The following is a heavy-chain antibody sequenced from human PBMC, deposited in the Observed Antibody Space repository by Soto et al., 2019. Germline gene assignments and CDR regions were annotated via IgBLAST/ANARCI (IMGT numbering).Heavy chain of an antibody. J-gene: IGHJ6*02. CDR3: ARDIGTAVGGMDV. CDR1: GYTFTGYY. CDR2: INPNSGGT. V-gene: IGHV1-2*04. Sequence: GASVKVSCKASGYTFTGYYMHWVRQAPGQGLEWMGWINPNSGGTNYAQKFQGWVTMTRDTSISTAYMELSRLRSDDTAVYYCARDIGTAVGGMDVWGQGTTVTVSS. D-gene: IGHD1-1*01.